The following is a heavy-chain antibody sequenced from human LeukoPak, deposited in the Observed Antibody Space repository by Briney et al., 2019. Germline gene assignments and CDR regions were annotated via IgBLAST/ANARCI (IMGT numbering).Heavy chain of an antibody. CDR3: ARYGSGRNYIDPFDF. CDR1: GFSFSRHA. V-gene: IGHV3-48*01. CDR2: ISGGSDII. D-gene: IGHD3-10*01. J-gene: IGHJ4*02. Sequence: PGGSLRLSCAASGFSFSRHAMNWLRQAPGKGLEWISHISGGSDIIEYADSVKGRFTISRDNGRGSLYLQMNSLRVEDTAVYYCARYGSGRNYIDPFDFWGQGTLVAVSS.